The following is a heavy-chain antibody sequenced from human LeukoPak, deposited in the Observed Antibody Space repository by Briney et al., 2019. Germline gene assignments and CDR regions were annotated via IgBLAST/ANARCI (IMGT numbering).Heavy chain of an antibody. D-gene: IGHD3-3*01. CDR2: IYHSGST. CDR3: ARDNYDFWSGSPGWFDP. J-gene: IGHJ5*02. Sequence: SETLSLTCTVSGYSISSGYYWGWIRQPPGKGLEWIGSIYHSGSTYYNPSLKSRVTISVDTSKNQFSLKLSSVTAADTAVYYCARDNYDFWSGSPGWFDPWGQGTLVTVSS. CDR1: GYSISSGYY. V-gene: IGHV4-38-2*02.